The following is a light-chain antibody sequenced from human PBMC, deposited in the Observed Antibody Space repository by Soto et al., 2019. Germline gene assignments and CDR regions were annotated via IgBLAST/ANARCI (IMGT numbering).Light chain of an antibody. CDR3: RQRANWPPLT. V-gene: IGKV3-11*01. Sequence: EIVLTQSPATLSLSPGERATLSCRASQSVSSYLAWYQQKPGQAPRLLIYDASNRATGIPARFSGSGSGTAFTLPISSLEPEDFAVYYCRQRANWPPLTFGGGTKVEI. J-gene: IGKJ4*01. CDR2: DAS. CDR1: QSVSSY.